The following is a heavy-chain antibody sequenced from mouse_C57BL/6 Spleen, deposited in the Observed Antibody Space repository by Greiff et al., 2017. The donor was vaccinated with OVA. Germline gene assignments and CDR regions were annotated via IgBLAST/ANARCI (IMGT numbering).Heavy chain of an antibody. CDR2: IYPGDGDT. J-gene: IGHJ2*01. Sequence: VQRVESGPELVKPGASVKISCKASGYAFSSSWMNWVKQRPGKGLEWIGRIYPGDGDTNYNGKFKGKATLTADKSSSTAYMQLSSLTSEDSAVYFCALDSSGYNFDYWGQGTTLTVSS. V-gene: IGHV1-82*01. D-gene: IGHD3-2*02. CDR3: ALDSSGYNFDY. CDR1: GYAFSSSW.